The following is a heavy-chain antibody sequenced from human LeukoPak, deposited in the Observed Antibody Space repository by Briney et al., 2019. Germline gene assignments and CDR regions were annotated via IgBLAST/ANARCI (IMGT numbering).Heavy chain of an antibody. CDR2: INHSGST. D-gene: IGHD6-6*01. CDR3: ARSGYSSLNWFDP. Sequence: SETLSLTCAVYGGSFSGYYWSWIRQPPGKGLEWIGEINHSGSTNYNPSLKSRVTISVDTSKNQFSLKLSSVTAADTAVYYCARSGYSSLNWFDPWGQGTLVTVSS. CDR1: GGSFSGYY. V-gene: IGHV4-34*01. J-gene: IGHJ5*02.